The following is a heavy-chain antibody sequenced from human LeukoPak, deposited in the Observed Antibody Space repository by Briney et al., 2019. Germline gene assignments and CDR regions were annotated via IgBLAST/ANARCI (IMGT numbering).Heavy chain of an antibody. D-gene: IGHD2-8*02. Sequence: PSETLSLTCSVSGRSMTSYYWSWLRQPPGKGLEWIGFFHHTGGTNYNPYVKSRVTISGDTPKNQVSLKMTSVTAADTAVYYCATNRPVGGAYWGSFDMWGHGTLVTVSS. CDR3: ATNRPVGGAYWGSFDM. V-gene: IGHV4-59*01. J-gene: IGHJ3*02. CDR1: GRSMTSYY. CDR2: FHHTGGT.